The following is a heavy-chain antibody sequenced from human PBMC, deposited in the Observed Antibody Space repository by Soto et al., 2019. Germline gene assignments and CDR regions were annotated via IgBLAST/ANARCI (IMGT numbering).Heavy chain of an antibody. CDR2: IYSGGST. D-gene: IGHD6-13*01. Sequence: GGSLRLSCAASGFTVSSNYMSLVRQAPGKGLEWVSVIYSGGSTYYADSVKGRFTISRDNSKNTLYLQMNSLRADDTAVYYCASLPIAAAVFPYYYMDVWGKGTTVTVSS. J-gene: IGHJ6*03. V-gene: IGHV3-66*01. CDR3: ASLPIAAAVFPYYYMDV. CDR1: GFTVSSNY.